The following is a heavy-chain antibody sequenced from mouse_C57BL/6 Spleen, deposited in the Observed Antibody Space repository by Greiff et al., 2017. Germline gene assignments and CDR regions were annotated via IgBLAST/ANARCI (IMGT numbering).Heavy chain of an antibody. CDR1: GFNIKDYY. CDR3: TTGDKGGYFDY. J-gene: IGHJ2*01. D-gene: IGHD3-3*01. CDR2: IDPEDGDT. Sequence: EVQLQQSGAELVRPGASVKLSCTASGFNIKDYYMHWVKQRPEQGLEWIGRIDPEDGDTEYAPKFPGKATMTADTSSNTAYLQLSSLTSEDTAVYYCTTGDKGGYFDYWGQGTTLTVSS. V-gene: IGHV14-1*01.